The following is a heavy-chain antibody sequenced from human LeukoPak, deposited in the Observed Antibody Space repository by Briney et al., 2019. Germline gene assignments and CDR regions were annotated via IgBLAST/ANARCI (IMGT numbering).Heavy chain of an antibody. J-gene: IGHJ5*02. CDR1: GGTFSSYA. V-gene: IGHV1-69*05. D-gene: IGHD6-6*01. CDR2: IIPIFGTA. CDR3: ARGPIAARPDNWFDP. Sequence: SVKVSCKAAGGTFSSYAISWVRQAPGQGLEWMGRIIPIFGTANYAQKFQGRVTITTDESTSTAYMELSSLRSEDTAVYYCARGPIAARPDNWFDPWGQGTLVTVSS.